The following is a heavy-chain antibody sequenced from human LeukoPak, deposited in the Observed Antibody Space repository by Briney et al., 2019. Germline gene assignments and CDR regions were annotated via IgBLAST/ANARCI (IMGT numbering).Heavy chain of an antibody. J-gene: IGHJ3*02. CDR1: GFTFSSYW. CDR2: INRDGSRT. Sequence: GGSLRLSCAASGFTFSSYWMHWVRQVPGKGLVWVSHINRDGSRTSYADSVKGRFTISRDNAKNTLFLQMNSLRAEDTAVYYCARVEYYYGPGSYSDAFDIWGQGTMVTVS. V-gene: IGHV3-74*01. CDR3: ARVEYYYGPGSYSDAFDI. D-gene: IGHD3-10*01.